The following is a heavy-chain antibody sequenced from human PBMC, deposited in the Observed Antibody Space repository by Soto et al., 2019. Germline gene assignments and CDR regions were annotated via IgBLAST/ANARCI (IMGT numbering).Heavy chain of an antibody. V-gene: IGHV4-30-4*01. Sequence: SETLSLTCTVSGGSISSGDYYWSWIRQPPGKGLEWIGYIYYSGSTYYNPSLKSRVTISVDTSKNQFSLKLSSVTAADTAVYYCARDPGPRHDYYGSGSPRYGMDVWGQGTTVTVSS. CDR3: ARDPGPRHDYYGSGSPRYGMDV. CDR2: IYYSGST. J-gene: IGHJ6*02. D-gene: IGHD3-10*01. CDR1: GGSISSGDYY.